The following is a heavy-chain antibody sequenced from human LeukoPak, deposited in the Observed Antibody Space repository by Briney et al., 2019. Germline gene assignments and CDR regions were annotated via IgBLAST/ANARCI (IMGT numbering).Heavy chain of an antibody. D-gene: IGHD3-10*01. CDR2: IRYDGSNK. CDR3: ARLTMVRGASLDY. J-gene: IGHJ4*02. Sequence: PGGSLRLSCAASGFTFSSYSMNWVRQAPGKGLEWVAFIRYDGSNKYYADSVKGRFTISRDNAKNSLYLQMNSLRAEDTAVYYCARLTMVRGASLDYWGQGTLVTVSS. CDR1: GFTFSSYS. V-gene: IGHV3-33*08.